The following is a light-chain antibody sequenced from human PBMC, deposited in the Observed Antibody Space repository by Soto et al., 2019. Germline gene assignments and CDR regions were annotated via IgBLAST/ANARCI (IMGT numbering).Light chain of an antibody. J-gene: IGKJ5*01. CDR2: GAS. CDR3: QQYGSSPIT. CDR1: QSFSSNS. Sequence: EIWLTQSPSTLSLSPGERATLSCRVSQSFSSNSLGWYQQKPGQAPRLLIYGASSRATGIPDRFSGSGSGTDFTLTISRLEPEDFAVYYRQQYGSSPITFGQGTRLEI. V-gene: IGKV3-20*01.